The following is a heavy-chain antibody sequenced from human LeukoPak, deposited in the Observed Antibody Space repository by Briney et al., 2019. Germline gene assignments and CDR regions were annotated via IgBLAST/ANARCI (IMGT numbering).Heavy chain of an antibody. CDR3: ARDGRYCSSTSCPNMADY. CDR1: GGTFSSYA. CDR2: IIPILGIA. J-gene: IGHJ4*02. V-gene: IGHV1-69*04. Sequence: SVKVSCKASGGTFSSYAISWVRQAPGQGLEWMGRIIPILGIANYAQKFQGRVTITADKSTSTAYMELSSLRSEDTAVYYCARDGRYCSSTSCPNMADYWGQGTLVTVST. D-gene: IGHD2-2*01.